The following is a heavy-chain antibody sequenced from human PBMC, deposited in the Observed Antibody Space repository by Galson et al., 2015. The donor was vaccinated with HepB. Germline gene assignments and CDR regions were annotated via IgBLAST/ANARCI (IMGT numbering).Heavy chain of an antibody. D-gene: IGHD2-15*01. CDR1: GYTFSSSS. V-gene: IGHV1-18*01. CDR3: AWGAHVAVVTPTLNNCFGP. CDR2: ISAYDSST. J-gene: IGHJ5*02. Sequence: SVKVSCKASGYTFSSSSIAWVRQAPGQGLEWMGWISAYDSSTNYAQKFQGRVTMTTETSTATAYMELRSLTSEATAGFYCAWGAHVAVVTPTLNNCFGPCGQGTPVTVSS.